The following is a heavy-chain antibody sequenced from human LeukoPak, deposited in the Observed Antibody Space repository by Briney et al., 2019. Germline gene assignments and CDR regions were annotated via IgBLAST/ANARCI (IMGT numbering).Heavy chain of an antibody. V-gene: IGHV3-30*01. CDR3: ARDGTRYSYGYAWFDP. CDR1: GFTFSSYA. D-gene: IGHD5-18*01. CDR2: ISYDGSNK. J-gene: IGHJ5*02. Sequence: PGGSLRLSCAASGFTFSSYAMHWVRQAPGKGLEWVAVISYDGSNKYYADSVKGRFTISGDNSKNTLYLQMNSLRAEDTAVYYCARDGTRYSYGYAWFDPWGQGTLVTVSS.